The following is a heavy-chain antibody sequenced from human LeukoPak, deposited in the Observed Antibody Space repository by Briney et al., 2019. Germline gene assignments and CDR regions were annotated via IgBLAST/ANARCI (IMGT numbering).Heavy chain of an antibody. V-gene: IGHV3-11*05. CDR2: IIKRGSDT. CDR1: GFSSSDNY. Sequence: GGSLRLSCAASGFSSSDNYTSSIRQGPGEGLGWGSYIIKRGSDTNYPDSVKGRFTISRDNAKNSLYLQMNSLRDEDTAVYYCARARRAGPGGHFYYWGQGTLVTVSS. J-gene: IGHJ4*02. D-gene: IGHD6-19*01. CDR3: ARARRAGPGGHFYY.